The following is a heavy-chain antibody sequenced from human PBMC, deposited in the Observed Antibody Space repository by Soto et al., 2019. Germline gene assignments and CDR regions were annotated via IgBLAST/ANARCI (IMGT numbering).Heavy chain of an antibody. J-gene: IGHJ4*02. CDR1: NGSISGFY. D-gene: IGHD1-26*01. Sequence: TLSLTCSVSNGSISGFYWTWIRQPPGKILERIGYIHYSGRTDYNPSLTSRATMSVDTSKNQFSLNLKSITAADTAVYYCVRVGVGIGNHFDSWGRGTLVTVSS. CDR2: IHYSGRT. V-gene: IGHV4-59*12. CDR3: VRVGVGIGNHFDS.